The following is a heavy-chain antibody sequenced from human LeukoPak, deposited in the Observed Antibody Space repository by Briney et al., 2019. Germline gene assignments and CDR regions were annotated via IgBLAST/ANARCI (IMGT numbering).Heavy chain of an antibody. CDR2: IYSGGST. D-gene: IGHD3-22*01. Sequence: PGGSLRLSCAASGFTVSSNYMGWVRQAPGQGLEWVSVIYSGGSTYYADSVKGRFTISRDNSKNTLYLQMNSLRAEDTAVYYCARSPVDDSSGYYSYYFDYWGQGTLVTVSS. CDR1: GFTVSSNY. V-gene: IGHV3-53*01. J-gene: IGHJ4*02. CDR3: ARSPVDDSSGYYSYYFDY.